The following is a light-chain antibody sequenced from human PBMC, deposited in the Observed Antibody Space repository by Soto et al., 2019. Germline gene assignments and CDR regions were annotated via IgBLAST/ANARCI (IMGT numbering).Light chain of an antibody. V-gene: IGLV1-40*01. CDR2: GNS. CDR3: QSYDSSLSGWV. CDR1: SSNIGAGYD. Sequence: QSVLTQTPPVSGAPGPRVTISCTGSSSNIGAGYDVHWYQQLPGTAPKLLIHGNSNRPSGVPDRFSGSKSGTSASLAITGLQAEDEADYYCQSYDSSLSGWVFGGGTKVTVL. J-gene: IGLJ3*02.